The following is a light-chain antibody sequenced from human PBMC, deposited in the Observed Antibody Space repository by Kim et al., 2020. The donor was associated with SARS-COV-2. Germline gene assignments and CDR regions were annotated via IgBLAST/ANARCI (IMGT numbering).Light chain of an antibody. V-gene: IGLV3-19*01. CDR1: SLRSYY. CDR3: NSRDNIGSHLLYV. Sequence: SSELTQDPAVSVALGQTVRITCQGDSLRSYYASWYQQKPGQAPLLVIYGKNNRPSGIPDRFSGSSSGNTASLTITGAQAEDEADYYCNSRDNIGSHLLYVFGTGTKVTVL. CDR2: GKN. J-gene: IGLJ1*01.